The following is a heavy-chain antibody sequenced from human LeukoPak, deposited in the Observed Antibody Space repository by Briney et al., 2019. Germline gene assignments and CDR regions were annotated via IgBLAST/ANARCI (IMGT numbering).Heavy chain of an antibody. J-gene: IGHJ6*03. CDR3: ARAIAVAGSDYYYYYMDV. CDR2: IIPIFGTA. V-gene: IGHV1-69*06. Sequence: SVKVSCKASGGTFSSYAISWVRQAPGQGLEWMGRIIPIFGTANYAQKFQGRVTITADKSTSTAYMKLSSLRSGDTAVYYCARAIAVAGSDYYYYYMDVWGKGTTVTVSS. D-gene: IGHD6-19*01. CDR1: GGTFSSYA.